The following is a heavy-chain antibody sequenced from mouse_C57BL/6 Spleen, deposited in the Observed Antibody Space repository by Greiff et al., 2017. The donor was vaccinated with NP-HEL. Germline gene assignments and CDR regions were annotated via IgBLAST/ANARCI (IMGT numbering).Heavy chain of an antibody. Sequence: QVQLQQPGAELVKPGASVKLSCKASGYTFTSYWMHWVKQRPGQGLEWIGMIHPNSGSTNYNEKFKSKATLTVDKSSSTAYMQLSSLTSEDSAVYYCARADGGTGYFDYWGQGTTLTVSS. J-gene: IGHJ2*01. V-gene: IGHV1-64*01. CDR2: IHPNSGST. CDR3: ARADGGTGYFDY. D-gene: IGHD4-1*01. CDR1: GYTFTSYW.